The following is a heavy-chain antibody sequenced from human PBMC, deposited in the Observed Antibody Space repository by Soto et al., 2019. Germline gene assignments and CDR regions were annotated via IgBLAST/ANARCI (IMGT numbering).Heavy chain of an antibody. D-gene: IGHD3-16*01. V-gene: IGHV1-2*02. CDR2: INPNRGGT. CDR3: AGLGGSGAFDI. J-gene: IGHJ3*02. Sequence: ASVKVSCKASGYTFTGYYMHWVRQAPGQGLEWMGWINPNRGGTNYAQKFQGRVTMTRDTSISTAYMELSRLRTDDTAVYYCAGLGGSGAFDIWGQGTMVTVSS. CDR1: GYTFTGYY.